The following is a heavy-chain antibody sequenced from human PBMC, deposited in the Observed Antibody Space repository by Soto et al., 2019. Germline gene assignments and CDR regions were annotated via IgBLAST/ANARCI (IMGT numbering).Heavy chain of an antibody. V-gene: IGHV3-23*01. D-gene: IGHD6-19*01. CDR3: AKDQGSGRSYFDS. CDR1: GLPFRNYV. J-gene: IGHJ4*02. Sequence: GGSLRLTCPSSGLPFRNYVMSLVRHAPGKGLQWVSVISGNGATTYYADSVKGRFTLSRDNFNRTLFLQMDSLRAEDTAVYYCAKDQGSGRSYFDSWGQGNRVTVSA. CDR2: ISGNGATT.